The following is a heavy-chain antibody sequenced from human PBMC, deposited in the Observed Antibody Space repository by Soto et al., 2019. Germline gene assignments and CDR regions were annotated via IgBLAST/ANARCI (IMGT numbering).Heavy chain of an antibody. V-gene: IGHV4-30-4*01. J-gene: IGHJ3*02. Sequence: QVQLQESGPGLVKPSQTLSLTCTVSGGSISSGDYYWSWIRQPPGKGLEWIGYIYYSGSTYYNPFLKSRVTTSVDTSKNQSSLKLSSVTAADTAVYYCAGDWPYGNDAFDIWGQGTMVTVSS. CDR2: IYYSGST. CDR3: AGDWPYGNDAFDI. CDR1: GGSISSGDYY. D-gene: IGHD4-17*01.